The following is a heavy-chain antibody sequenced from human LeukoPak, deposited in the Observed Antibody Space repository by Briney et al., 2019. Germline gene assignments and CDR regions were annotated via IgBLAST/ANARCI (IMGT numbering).Heavy chain of an antibody. J-gene: IGHJ4*02. CDR1: GGSFSGYY. D-gene: IGHD5-12*01. CDR2: INHSGST. CDR3: ARGGAAYSRATIGL. V-gene: IGHV4-34*01. Sequence: SETLSLTCAVYGGSFSGYYWSWIRQPPGKGLEWIGEINHSGSTNYNPSLKSRVSISVDSSKNQFSLKLSSVTAADTAVYYRARGGAAYSRATIGLWGQGTLVTVSS.